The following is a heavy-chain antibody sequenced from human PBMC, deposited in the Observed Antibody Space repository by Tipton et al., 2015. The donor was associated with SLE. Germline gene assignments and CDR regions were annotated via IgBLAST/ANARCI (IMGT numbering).Heavy chain of an antibody. CDR1: GYTFTSYG. V-gene: IGHV1-18*01. D-gene: IGHD2-21*01. Sequence: QLVQSGAEVKKPGASVKVSCKASGYTFTSYGFTWVRQAPGQGLEWMGWISAYNGNTNYAQKLQGRVTMTRDTSTSTVYVEFSSLSSEDTAVYYCAREFHGGEFDYWGQGTLVTVSS. J-gene: IGHJ4*02. CDR2: ISAYNGNT. CDR3: AREFHGGEFDY.